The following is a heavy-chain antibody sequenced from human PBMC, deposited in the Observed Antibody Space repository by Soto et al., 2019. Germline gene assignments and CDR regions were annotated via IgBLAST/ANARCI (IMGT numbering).Heavy chain of an antibody. Sequence: GSGPTLVNPTQTLTLTCTFSGFSLSTSGMCVSWIRQPPGKALEWLALIDWDDDKYYSTSLKTRLTISKDTSKNQVVLTMTNMDPVDTATYYCARIPNYYDSSGYYRPDRGMDVWGQGTTVTVSS. CDR2: IDWDDDK. J-gene: IGHJ6*02. CDR1: GFSLSTSGMC. D-gene: IGHD3-22*01. CDR3: ARIPNYYDSSGYYRPDRGMDV. V-gene: IGHV2-70*01.